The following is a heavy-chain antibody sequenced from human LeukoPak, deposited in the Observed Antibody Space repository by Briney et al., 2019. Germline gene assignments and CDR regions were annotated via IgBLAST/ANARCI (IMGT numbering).Heavy chain of an antibody. J-gene: IGHJ4*02. V-gene: IGHV3-23*01. Sequence: GGSLRLSCAASGFTFASYAMNWVRQAPGKGLEWVSTITGSGDSTDYADSVKGRFTISRDNSKNTLYLQMNSLRVEDTAVYYCARRTSYYFPYWGQGTLVTVSS. CDR3: ARRTSYYFPY. CDR2: ITGSGDST. CDR1: GFTFASYA. D-gene: IGHD1/OR15-1a*01.